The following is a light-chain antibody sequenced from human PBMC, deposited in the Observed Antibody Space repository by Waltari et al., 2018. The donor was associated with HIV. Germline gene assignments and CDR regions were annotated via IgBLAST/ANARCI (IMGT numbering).Light chain of an antibody. Sequence: DIQMTPSPSSLSASVGDTVTITCRASQGISTRLAWFQQRPEEAPKSLIYAASSLQSGVPSRFRGSGSGTDFTLTITSLLPEDSATYYCQHYYTYPITFGQGTRLEIK. CDR1: QGISTR. CDR3: QHYYTYPIT. V-gene: IGKV1D-16*01. CDR2: AAS. J-gene: IGKJ5*01.